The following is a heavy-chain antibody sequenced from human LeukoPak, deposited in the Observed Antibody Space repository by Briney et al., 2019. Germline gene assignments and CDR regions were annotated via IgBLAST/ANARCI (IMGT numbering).Heavy chain of an antibody. J-gene: IGHJ3*02. V-gene: IGHV4-39*01. CDR2: IYYSGST. CDR3: ARPGDSSGYYPVGAFDI. CDR1: GGSISSSSYY. D-gene: IGHD3-22*01. Sequence: PSGTLSLTCTVSGGSISSSSYYWGWIRQPPGKGLEWIGSIYYSGSTYYNPSLKSRVTISVDTSKNQFSLKLSSVTAADTAVYYCARPGDSSGYYPVGAFDIWGQGTMVTVSS.